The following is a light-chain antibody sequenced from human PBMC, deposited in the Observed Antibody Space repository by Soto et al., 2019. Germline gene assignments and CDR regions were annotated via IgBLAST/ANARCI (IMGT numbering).Light chain of an antibody. Sequence: DIQMTQSPSTLSASVGDRVTITCRASQSISSWLAWYQQKPGKAPKLLIYKASSLESGVPLRFSGSGSGTEFNLTISSLHPDDFATYYCQQYNSYSTFGQGTKLEIK. V-gene: IGKV1-5*03. J-gene: IGKJ2*01. CDR2: KAS. CDR3: QQYNSYST. CDR1: QSISSW.